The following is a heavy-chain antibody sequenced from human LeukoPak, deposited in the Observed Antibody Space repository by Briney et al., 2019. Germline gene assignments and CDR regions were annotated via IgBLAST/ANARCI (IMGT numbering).Heavy chain of an antibody. V-gene: IGHV3-11*04. J-gene: IGHJ6*04. CDR1: GFTFSDYC. D-gene: IGHD3-10*02. CDR2: ISSSGSFI. Sequence: PGGSLRLSCAASGFTFSDYCMSWIRQAPGKGLEWVSYISSSGSFIYYADSVRGRFTISRDNAKNSLYLQMNSLRAEDTAVYYCAELGITMIGGVWGKGTTVTISS. CDR3: AELGITMIGGV.